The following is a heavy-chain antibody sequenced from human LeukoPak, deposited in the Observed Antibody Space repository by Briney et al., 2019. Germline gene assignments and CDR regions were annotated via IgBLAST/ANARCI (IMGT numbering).Heavy chain of an antibody. CDR3: ATGLKVYAGNWFDP. V-gene: IGHV1-18*04. Sequence: ASVKVSCKTSGYTFTTYGISWVRQAPGQGLEWMGWISGSNGNTKYAQKVQGRVTMTTDTSTTTAYMEVRSLRSDDTAVYYCATGLKVYAGNWFDPWGQGTLVTVSS. CDR2: ISGSNGNT. CDR1: GYTFTTYG. D-gene: IGHD2-8*01. J-gene: IGHJ5*02.